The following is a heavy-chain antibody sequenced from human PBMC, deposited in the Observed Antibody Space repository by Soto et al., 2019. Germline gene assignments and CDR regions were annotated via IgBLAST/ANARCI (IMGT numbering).Heavy chain of an antibody. J-gene: IGHJ4*02. CDR2: ISGGGDTT. CDR1: GFTFNNYA. D-gene: IGHD3-10*01. CDR3: AKGRGGSGSLTPRVDF. V-gene: IGHV3-23*01. Sequence: EVQLLESGGGLVQPGGSLRLSCAASGFTFNNYAMTWVRQAPGKGLEWVSAISGGGDTTSYADSVKGRFTVSRDGSKNTLYLQMSSLRAEDTALYYCAKGRGGSGSLTPRVDFWGQGTLVTFS.